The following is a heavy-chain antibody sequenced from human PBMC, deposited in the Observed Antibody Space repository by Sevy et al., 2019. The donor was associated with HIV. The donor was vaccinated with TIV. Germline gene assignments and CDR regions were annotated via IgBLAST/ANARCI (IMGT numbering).Heavy chain of an antibody. CDR3: ARGAADRTFDD. CDR1: GFTFSSYW. V-gene: IGHV3-74*01. D-gene: IGHD3-16*02. CDR2: VNSAGSST. J-gene: IGHJ4*02. Sequence: GGSLRLSCAASGFTFSSYWMHWVRQAPGKGLVWVSRVNSAGSSTSYADSVKGRFTISRDNAKNTLYLQMNSLRADDTAVYYCARGAADRTFDDWGQGTLVTVSS.